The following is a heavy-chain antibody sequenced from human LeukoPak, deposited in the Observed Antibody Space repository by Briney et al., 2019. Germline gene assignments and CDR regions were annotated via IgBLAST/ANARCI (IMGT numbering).Heavy chain of an antibody. D-gene: IGHD1-14*01. J-gene: IGHJ5*02. CDR3: ARHRGHNWFDP. V-gene: IGHV5-10-1*01. CDR2: INPSDSYT. CDR1: GYSFTNYW. Sequence: GESLKISCKGSGYSFTNYWISWVRQMPGKGLEWLGKINPSDSYTYYNPSFQGHVTISADKSISTVSLQWNSLQASDTAMYYCARHRGHNWFDPWGQGTLVTVSS.